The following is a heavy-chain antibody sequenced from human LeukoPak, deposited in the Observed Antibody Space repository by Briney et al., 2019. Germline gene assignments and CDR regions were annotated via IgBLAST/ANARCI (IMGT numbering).Heavy chain of an antibody. CDR3: AREAAAGYYYYYYYMDV. CDR1: GGSISSYY. D-gene: IGHD6-13*01. CDR2: IYTTGST. V-gene: IGHV4-4*07. Sequence: SETLSLTCTVSGGSISSYYWSWIRQPAGKGLEWIGRIYTTGSTNYNPSLKSRVTMSVDTSKNQFSLKLSSVTAADTAVYYCAREAAAGYYYYYYYMDVWGKGTTVTISS. J-gene: IGHJ6*03.